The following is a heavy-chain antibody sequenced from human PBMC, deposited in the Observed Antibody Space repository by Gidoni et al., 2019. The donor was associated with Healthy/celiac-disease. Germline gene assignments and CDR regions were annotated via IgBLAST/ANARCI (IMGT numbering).Heavy chain of an antibody. D-gene: IGHD5-18*01. CDR1: GFTFSSYS. CDR2: ISSSSSYI. J-gene: IGHJ6*02. Sequence: EVQLVESGGGLVKPGGSLRLSCAASGFTFSSYSMNWVRQAPGKGLEWVSSISSSSSYIYYADSVKGRFTISRDNAKNSLYLQMNSLRAEDTAVYYCARGYSYGPYYYYYGMDVWGQGTTVTVSS. CDR3: ARGYSYGPYYYYYGMDV. V-gene: IGHV3-21*01.